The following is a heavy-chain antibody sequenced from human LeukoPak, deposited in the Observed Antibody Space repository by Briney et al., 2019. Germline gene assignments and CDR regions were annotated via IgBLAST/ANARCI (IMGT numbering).Heavy chain of an antibody. J-gene: IGHJ4*02. Sequence: ASVKVSCKASGYTFTSYGISWVRQAPGQGLEWMGIINPSGGSTSYAQKFQGRVTMTRDMSTSTVYMELSSLRSEDTAVYYCARELYDSSGYYDYWGQGTLVTVSS. CDR3: ARELYDSSGYYDY. V-gene: IGHV1-46*01. CDR2: INPSGGST. CDR1: GYTFTSYG. D-gene: IGHD3-22*01.